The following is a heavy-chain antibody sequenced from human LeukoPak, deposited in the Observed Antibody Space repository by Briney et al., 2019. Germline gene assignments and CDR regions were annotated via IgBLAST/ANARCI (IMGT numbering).Heavy chain of an antibody. J-gene: IGHJ4*02. CDR1: GFTFKSYT. Sequence: GGSLRLSCAASGFTFKSYTMAWVRQAPGKGLEWVSGISWNSGSIGYADSVKGRFTISRDNAKNSLYLQMNSLRAEDMDLYYCAKGVYYDSSGYSAFDYWGQGTLVTVSS. V-gene: IGHV3-9*03. CDR3: AKGVYYDSSGYSAFDY. CDR2: ISWNSGSI. D-gene: IGHD3-22*01.